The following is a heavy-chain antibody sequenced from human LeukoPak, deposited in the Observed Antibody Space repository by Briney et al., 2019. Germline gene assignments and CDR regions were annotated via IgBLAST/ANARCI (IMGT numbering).Heavy chain of an antibody. CDR3: AREGMYYYDSSGYYSWDYYYYYYMDV. CDR2: IYYSGST. Sequence: SETLSLTCTVSGDSISSYYWSWIRQSPGKGLEWIGYIYYSGSTNYNPSLKSRVTMSVDTSKNQFSLKLSSVTAADTAVYYCAREGMYYYDSSGYYSWDYYYYYYMDVWGKGTTVTVSS. CDR1: GDSISSYY. J-gene: IGHJ6*03. D-gene: IGHD3-22*01. V-gene: IGHV4-59*12.